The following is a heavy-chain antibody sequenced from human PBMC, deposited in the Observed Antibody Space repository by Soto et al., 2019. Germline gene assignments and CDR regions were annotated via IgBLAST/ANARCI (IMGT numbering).Heavy chain of an antibody. CDR2: INHSGST. Sequence: SETLSLTCAVYGGSFSGYYWSWIRQPPGKGLEWIGEINHSGSTNYNPSLKSRVTISVDTSKNQFSLKLSSVTAADTAVYYCASDGLGDAFDIWGQGTMVTVSS. CDR1: GGSFSGYY. D-gene: IGHD6-19*01. J-gene: IGHJ3*02. CDR3: ASDGLGDAFDI. V-gene: IGHV4-34*01.